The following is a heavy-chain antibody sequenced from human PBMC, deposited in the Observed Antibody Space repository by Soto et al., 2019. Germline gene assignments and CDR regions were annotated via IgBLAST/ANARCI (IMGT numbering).Heavy chain of an antibody. Sequence: SETLSLTCTVSGGSISSSSYYWGWIRQPPGKGLEWIGSIYYSGSTYYNPSLKSRVTISVDTSKNQFSLKLSPVTAADTAVYYCARQTIKLSSSWQRRNNRFDPWGQGTLVT. CDR3: ARQTIKLSSSWQRRNNRFDP. CDR2: IYYSGST. CDR1: GGSISSSSYY. J-gene: IGHJ5*02. V-gene: IGHV4-39*01. D-gene: IGHD6-13*01.